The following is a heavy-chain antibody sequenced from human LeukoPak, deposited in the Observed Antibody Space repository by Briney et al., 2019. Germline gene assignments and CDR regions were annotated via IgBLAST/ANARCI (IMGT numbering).Heavy chain of an antibody. CDR2: IYYSGST. D-gene: IGHD3-16*01. J-gene: IGHJ4*02. V-gene: IGHV4-39*01. Sequence: SETLSLTCSVSGGSISSSTYYWGWIRRPPGKGLEWIGSIYYSGSTYYNPSLKSRVTVSVDTSKNQFSLKLSSVTAADTAVYYCVRGSTLRHYQYWGQETLVTVSS. CDR3: VRGSTLRHYQY. CDR1: GGSISSSTYY.